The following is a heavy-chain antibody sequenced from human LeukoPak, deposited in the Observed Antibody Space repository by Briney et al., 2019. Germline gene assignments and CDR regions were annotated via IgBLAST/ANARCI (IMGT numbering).Heavy chain of an antibody. V-gene: IGHV3-23*01. CDR1: GFTFGNYD. CDR3: AKESGYSSGWDYFDS. J-gene: IGHJ4*01. D-gene: IGHD3-10*01. CDR2: ISIAGTFI. Sequence: GGSLRLSCAASGFTFGNYDFNWVCQAPGKGLEWVSAISIAGTFIYYADSLKGRITISRDNSKNTLFLQMNSLKAEDTALYYCAKESGYSSGWDYFDSWGHGTLVTVSS.